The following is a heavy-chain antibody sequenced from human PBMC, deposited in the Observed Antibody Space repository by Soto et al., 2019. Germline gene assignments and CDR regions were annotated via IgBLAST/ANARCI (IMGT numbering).Heavy chain of an antibody. D-gene: IGHD3-22*01. Sequence: EVQLVETGGGLIQPGGSLRLSCAASGFTVSSNYMSWVRQAPGKGLEWVSVIYSGGSTYYADSVKCRFTISRDNSKNTLYLQMNSLRAEDTAVYYCARDRYYYDSSGNTVYYYGMDVWGQWTTVTVSS. CDR1: GFTVSSNY. V-gene: IGHV3-53*02. J-gene: IGHJ6*02. CDR3: ARDRYYYDSSGNTVYYYGMDV. CDR2: IYSGGST.